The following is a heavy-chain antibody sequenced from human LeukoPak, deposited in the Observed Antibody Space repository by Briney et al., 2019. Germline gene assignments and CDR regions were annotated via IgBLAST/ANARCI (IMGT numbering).Heavy chain of an antibody. Sequence: PGGSLRLSCAASGFTFDDYAMYWVRQAPGKGLEWVSYISSSSSTIYYADSVKGRFTISRDNAKNSLYLQMNSLRAEDTAVYYCARDATPITIFGVVTSDAFDIWGQGTMVTVSS. D-gene: IGHD3-3*01. CDR2: ISSSSSTI. CDR3: ARDATPITIFGVVTSDAFDI. CDR1: GFTFDDYA. V-gene: IGHV3-48*01. J-gene: IGHJ3*02.